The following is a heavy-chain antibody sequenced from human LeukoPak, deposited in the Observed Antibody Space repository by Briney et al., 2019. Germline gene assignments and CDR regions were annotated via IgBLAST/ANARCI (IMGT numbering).Heavy chain of an antibody. CDR2: ISWNSGSI. Sequence: PGGSLRLSCAASGFTLDDYAMHWVRQAPGKGLEWVSGISWNSGSIGYADSVKGRFTISRDNAKNSLYLQMNSLRAEDTALYYCATLGGYSYGLRNSIDYWGQGTLVTVSS. CDR1: GFTLDDYA. V-gene: IGHV3-9*01. J-gene: IGHJ4*02. CDR3: ATLGGYSYGLRNSIDY. D-gene: IGHD5-18*01.